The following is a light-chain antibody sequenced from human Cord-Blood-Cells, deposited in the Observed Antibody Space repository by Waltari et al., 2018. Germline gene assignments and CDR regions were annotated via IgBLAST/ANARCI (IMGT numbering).Light chain of an antibody. Sequence: QAVLTQPSSLSASPGASASLTCTLRSDLNVCTSRFYSYQQKTGSPPQYLLRYKSDSDKQQGSGVPSRFSGSKDASANAGILLISGLQSEDEADYYCMIWHSSAWVFGGGTKLTVL. J-gene: IGLJ3*02. CDR1: SDLNVCTSR. CDR2: YKSDSDK. CDR3: MIWHSSAWV. V-gene: IGLV5-45*02.